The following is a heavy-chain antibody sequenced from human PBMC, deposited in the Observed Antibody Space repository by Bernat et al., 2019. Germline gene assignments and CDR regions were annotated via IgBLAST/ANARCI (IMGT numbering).Heavy chain of an antibody. CDR3: TRVGSSYGYSPSAFDY. D-gene: IGHD5-18*01. CDR2: IRSKANSYAT. CDR1: GFTFSGSA. J-gene: IGHJ4*02. V-gene: IGHV3-73*01. Sequence: EVQLVESGGGLVQPGGSLKLSCAASGFTFSGSAMHWVRQASGKGLEWVGRIRSKANSYATAYAASGRGMFTSSRDDSKNTAYLQRNSLKTEDTAVYYCTRVGSSYGYSPSAFDYWGQGTLVTVSS.